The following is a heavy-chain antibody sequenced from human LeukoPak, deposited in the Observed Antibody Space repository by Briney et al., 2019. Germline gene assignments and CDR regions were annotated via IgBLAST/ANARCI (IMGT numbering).Heavy chain of an antibody. Sequence: SETLSLTCTVSGGSISSYYWSWIRQPPGKGLEWIGYIYYSGSTNYNPSLKSRVTISVDTSKNQFSLKLSSVTAADTAVYYCARSGDRGYYYYMDVWGKGTTVTVSS. CDR1: GGSISSYY. CDR2: IYYSGST. J-gene: IGHJ6*03. CDR3: ARSGDRGYYYYMDV. V-gene: IGHV4-59*01.